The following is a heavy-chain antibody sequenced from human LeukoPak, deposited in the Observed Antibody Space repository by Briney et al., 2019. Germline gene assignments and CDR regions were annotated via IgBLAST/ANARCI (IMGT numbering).Heavy chain of an antibody. Sequence: PSETLSLTCAVYGGSFSGYYWSWIRQPPGKGLEWIGEINHSGSTNYNPSLKSRVTISVDTSKNQFSLKLSSVTAADTAVYYCARGEGITMIVVGRRWFDPWGQGTLVTVSP. CDR1: GGSFSGYY. V-gene: IGHV4-34*01. CDR2: INHSGST. CDR3: ARGEGITMIVVGRRWFDP. D-gene: IGHD3-22*01. J-gene: IGHJ5*02.